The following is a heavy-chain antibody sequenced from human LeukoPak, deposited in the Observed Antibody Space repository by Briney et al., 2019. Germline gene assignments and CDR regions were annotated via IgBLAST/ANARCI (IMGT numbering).Heavy chain of an antibody. CDR2: INPNSGGT. CDR3: ARGNGGYDYVWGSQPGGFDP. D-gene: IGHD3-16*01. V-gene: IGHV1-2*02. Sequence: ASVKVSCKPSGYTFTGYYMHWVRQAPGQGLEWMGWINPNSGGTNYAQKFQGRVTMTRDTSISTAYTELSRLRSDDTAVYYCARGNGGYDYVWGSQPGGFDPWGQGTLVTVSS. CDR1: GYTFTGYY. J-gene: IGHJ5*02.